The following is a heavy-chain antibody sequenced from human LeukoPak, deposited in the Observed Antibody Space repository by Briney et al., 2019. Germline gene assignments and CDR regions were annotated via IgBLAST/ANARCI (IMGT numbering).Heavy chain of an antibody. J-gene: IGHJ3*02. CDR3: ARGFYYDSSGYYSDAFDI. CDR2: IYHSGST. V-gene: IGHV4-30-2*01. Sequence: SQTLSLTCAVSGGSISSGGYSWSWIRQPPGKGLEWIGYIYHSGSTYYNPSLKSRVTISVDRSKNQFSLKLSSVTAADTAVYYCARGFYYDSSGYYSDAFDIWGQGTMVTVSS. CDR1: GGSISSGGYS. D-gene: IGHD3-22*01.